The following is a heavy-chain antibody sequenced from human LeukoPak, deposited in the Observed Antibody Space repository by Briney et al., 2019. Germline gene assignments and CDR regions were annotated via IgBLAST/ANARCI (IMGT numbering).Heavy chain of an antibody. CDR1: GFTFSSCW. V-gene: IGHV3-7*01. J-gene: IGHJ6*02. D-gene: IGHD3-16*02. CDR3: ASSRLSSSMDV. CDR2: IKQDGSEK. Sequence: GGSLRLSCAASGFTFSSCWMSWVRQAPGKGLEWVANIKQDGSEKYYVDSVKGRFTISRDNAKNSLYPQMNSLRAEDTAVYYCASSRLSSSMDVWGQGTTVTVSS.